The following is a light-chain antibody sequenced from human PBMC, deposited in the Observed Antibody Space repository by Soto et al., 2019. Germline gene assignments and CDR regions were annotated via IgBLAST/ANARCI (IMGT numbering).Light chain of an antibody. CDR3: QQYNDWPFT. CDR2: GAS. J-gene: IGKJ3*01. V-gene: IGKV3-15*01. Sequence: EIVMTQSPATLSVSPGERATLSCGASQSVSNNLAWYQQKPGQAPRLLIYGASTRANGIPARFSGSGSGTEFTLTISGLQSEDFALYYCQQYNDWPFTFGPGTKVDIK. CDR1: QSVSNN.